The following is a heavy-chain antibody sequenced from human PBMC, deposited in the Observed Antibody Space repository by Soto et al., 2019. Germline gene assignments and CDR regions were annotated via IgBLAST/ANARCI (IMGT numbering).Heavy chain of an antibody. Sequence: QVQLVESGGGVVQPGRSLRLSCAASGFTFSSYGMHWVRQAPGKGLEWVAVISYDGSNKYYADSVKGRFTISRDNSKNTLYLTMNSLRAEDTAVYYCAKDRDGDYNYWGQGTLVTVSS. CDR1: GFTFSSYG. D-gene: IGHD4-17*01. CDR3: AKDRDGDYNY. CDR2: ISYDGSNK. J-gene: IGHJ4*02. V-gene: IGHV3-30*18.